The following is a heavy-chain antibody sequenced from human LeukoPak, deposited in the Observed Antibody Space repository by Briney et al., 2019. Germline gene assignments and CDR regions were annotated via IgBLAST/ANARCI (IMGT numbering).Heavy chain of an antibody. V-gene: IGHV1-69*05. D-gene: IGHD6-13*01. CDR2: IIPIFGTA. CDR3: ARVHSSSWYGHLYFDY. J-gene: IGHJ4*02. CDR1: EYTFTGYY. Sequence: GASVKVSCKASEYTFTGYYMHWVRQAPGQGLEWMGRIIPIFGTANYAQKFQGRVTITTDESTSTAYMELSRLRSDDTAVYYCARVHSSSWYGHLYFDYWGQGTLVTVSS.